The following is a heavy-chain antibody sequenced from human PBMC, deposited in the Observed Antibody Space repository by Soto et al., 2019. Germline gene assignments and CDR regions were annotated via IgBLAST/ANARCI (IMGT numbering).Heavy chain of an antibody. J-gene: IGHJ4*02. CDR2: ISYDGSNK. CDR3: AKGYDFWSGYPNYFDY. Sequence: GGSLRLSCAASGFTFSSYGMHWVRQAPGKGLEWVAVISYDGSNKYYADSVKGRFTISRDNSKNTLYLQMNSLRAEDTAVYYCAKGYDFWSGYPNYFDYWGQGTLVTVSS. CDR1: GFTFSSYG. V-gene: IGHV3-30*18. D-gene: IGHD3-3*01.